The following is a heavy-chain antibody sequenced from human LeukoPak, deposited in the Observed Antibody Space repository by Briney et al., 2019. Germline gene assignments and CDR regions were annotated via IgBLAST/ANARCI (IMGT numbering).Heavy chain of an antibody. Sequence: GASVKVSCKASGYTFTDYYIHWVRQAPGQGLEWMGYISPKSGGTKYAQNFQSRFTMTSDTSVNTAYMELSRLRSDDTALYYCARIEGSAITFWGQGTLVTVSS. V-gene: IGHV1-2*02. CDR2: ISPKSGGT. CDR1: GYTFTDYY. J-gene: IGHJ4*02. D-gene: IGHD3-16*01. CDR3: ARIEGSAITF.